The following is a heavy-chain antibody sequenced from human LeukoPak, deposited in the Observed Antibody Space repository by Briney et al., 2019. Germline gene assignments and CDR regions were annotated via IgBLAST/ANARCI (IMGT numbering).Heavy chain of an antibody. CDR3: ARGGQWLDY. CDR2: IFTSGST. Sequence: PSETLSLTCTVSGGSISSYYWIWIRQPAGKGLEWIGRIFTSGSTDYNPSLMSRVTMSFDTSKSQFSLRLSSVTAADTAVYYCARGGQWLDYWGQGTLVYVSS. J-gene: IGHJ4*02. CDR1: GGSISSYY. D-gene: IGHD6-19*01. V-gene: IGHV4-4*07.